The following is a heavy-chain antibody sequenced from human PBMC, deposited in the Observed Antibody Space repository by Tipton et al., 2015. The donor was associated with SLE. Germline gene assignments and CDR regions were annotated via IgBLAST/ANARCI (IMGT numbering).Heavy chain of an antibody. CDR2: IKEDGSEK. V-gene: IGHV3-7*01. J-gene: IGHJ4*02. D-gene: IGHD3-22*01. Sequence: SLRLSCAASGFTFSSYWMSWVRQAPGKGLEWVANIKEDGSEKYYVDSVKGRFTISRDNSKNTLYLQMNSLRAEDTAVYYCAKGSYYYDSSGCDYWGQGTLVTVSS. CDR3: AKGSYYYDSSGCDY. CDR1: GFTFSSYW.